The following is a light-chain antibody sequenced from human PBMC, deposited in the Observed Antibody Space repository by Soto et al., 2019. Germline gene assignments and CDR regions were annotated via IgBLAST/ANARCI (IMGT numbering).Light chain of an antibody. CDR2: GAS. CDR3: QQRSNWPT. Sequence: EIVLTQSPGTLSLSPGERATLSCRASQSVSSGYLAWYQQEPGQAPRLLIYGASSRATGIPARLSGSGSGTDFTLTISSLEPEDSAVYYCQQRSNWPTFGQGTRLEIK. V-gene: IGKV3D-20*02. CDR1: QSVSSGY. J-gene: IGKJ5*01.